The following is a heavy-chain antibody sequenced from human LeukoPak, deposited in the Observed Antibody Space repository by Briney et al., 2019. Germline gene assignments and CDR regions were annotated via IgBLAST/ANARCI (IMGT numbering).Heavy chain of an antibody. CDR1: GGSISSYY. Sequence: SETLSLTCTVSGGSISSYYWSWIRQPPGKGLEGIGYIYTSGSINYNPSLKSRVTISVDTSKNQFSLKLSSVTAADTAVYYCAREGPRSRITIFGVVINPKYYFDYWGQGTLVTVSS. D-gene: IGHD3-3*01. J-gene: IGHJ4*02. V-gene: IGHV4-4*08. CDR3: AREGPRSRITIFGVVINPKYYFDY. CDR2: IYTSGSI.